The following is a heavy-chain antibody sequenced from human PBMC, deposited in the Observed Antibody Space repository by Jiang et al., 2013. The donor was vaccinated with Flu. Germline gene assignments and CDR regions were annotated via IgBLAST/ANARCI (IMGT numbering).Heavy chain of an antibody. CDR3: ARDRGYYDSSGYYDGMDV. D-gene: IGHD3-22*01. CDR2: IIPIFGTA. CDR1: GGTSAAML. V-gene: IGHV1-69*01. J-gene: IGHJ6*02. Sequence: CKASGGTSAAMLSAGVRTGPLDKGLEWMGGIIPIFGTANYAXKFQGRVTITADESTSTAYMELSSLRSEDTAVYYCARDRGYYDSSGYYDGMDVWGQGTTVTVSS.